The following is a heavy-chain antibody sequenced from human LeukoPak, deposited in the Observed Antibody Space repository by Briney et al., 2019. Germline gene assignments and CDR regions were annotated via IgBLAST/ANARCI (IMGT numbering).Heavy chain of an antibody. D-gene: IGHD3-22*01. CDR2: INPILGIA. CDR3: ARPETYYYDSSGYYGPYYYGMDV. J-gene: IGHJ6*02. Sequence: SVTVSCKASGGTFSSYAISWVRQAPGQGLEWMGRINPILGIANYAQKFQGRVTITADKSTSTAYMELSSLRSEDTAVYYCARPETYYYDSSGYYGPYYYGMDVWGQGTTVTVSS. CDR1: GGTFSSYA. V-gene: IGHV1-69*04.